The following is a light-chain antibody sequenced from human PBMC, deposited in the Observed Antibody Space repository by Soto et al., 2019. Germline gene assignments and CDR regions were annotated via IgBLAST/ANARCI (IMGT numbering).Light chain of an antibody. CDR3: QKSYNIPYT. CDR2: ASF. Sequence: DIQMTQSPSSLSVSVRDRVTITCRASQSIATFLHWYQQKPGKAPKLLIYASFNLQSGVPSRFSGSGSGTDFTLTISSLQPEDFATYYCQKSYNIPYTFGQGTKLEIK. J-gene: IGKJ2*01. CDR1: QSIATF. V-gene: IGKV1-39*01.